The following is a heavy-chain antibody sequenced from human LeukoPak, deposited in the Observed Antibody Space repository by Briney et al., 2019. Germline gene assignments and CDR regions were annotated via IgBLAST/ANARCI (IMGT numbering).Heavy chain of an antibody. CDR1: GGSISSYY. V-gene: IGHV4-59*01. Sequence: SETLSLTCTVSGGSISSYYWSWIRQPPGKRLEWIGYIYYSGSTNYNPSIKSRVTISVDTSKNQFSLKPSSVTAADTAVYYCARGGSSYYYYYMDVWGKGTTVTVSS. D-gene: IGHD3-16*01. CDR2: IYYSGST. J-gene: IGHJ6*03. CDR3: ARGGSSYYYYYMDV.